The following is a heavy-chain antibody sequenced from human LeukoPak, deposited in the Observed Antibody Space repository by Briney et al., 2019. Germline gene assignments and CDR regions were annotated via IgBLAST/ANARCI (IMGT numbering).Heavy chain of an antibody. V-gene: IGHV3-74*01. D-gene: IGHD2-21*02. Sequence: RWGSLRLSCAASGFTFSNYWMHWVRQAPGKGLEWVSRINPDGSNSNYADSVKGRFTMSRDNAKNTVYLQMDSLRAEDTALFYCVRQAVSGDSGIAYWGRGTLVTVSS. CDR1: GFTFSNYW. J-gene: IGHJ4*02. CDR3: VRQAVSGDSGIAY. CDR2: INPDGSNS.